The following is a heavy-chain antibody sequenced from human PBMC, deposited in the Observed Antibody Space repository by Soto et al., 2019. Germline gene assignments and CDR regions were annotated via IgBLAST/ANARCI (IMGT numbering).Heavy chain of an antibody. D-gene: IGHD3-3*01. CDR3: ARTYSDFWRGYSMNYYMDV. CDR1: GGSISSGGYY. CDR2: IYDSGST. J-gene: IGHJ6*03. V-gene: IGHV4-61*08. Sequence: SETLSLTCTVSGGSISSGGYYWLWNRQHPGKGLEWIGYIYDSGSTNYNPSLKSRVTISVDTSKNQFSLKLSSVTAADTAVYYCARTYSDFWRGYSMNYYMDVWGKGTTVTVS.